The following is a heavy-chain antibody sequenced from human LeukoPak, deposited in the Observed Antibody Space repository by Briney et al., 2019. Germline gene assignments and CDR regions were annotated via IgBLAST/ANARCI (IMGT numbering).Heavy chain of an antibody. J-gene: IGHJ4*02. V-gene: IGHV3-23*01. Sequence: GGSLRLSCAASGFTFSSYAMSWVRQAPGKGLEWVSAISGSGGSTYYADSVKGRFTISRDNSKNTLYLQMNSLRAEDTAVYYCAKGGGIAAAGKVPGFDYWGQGTLVTVSS. CDR3: AKGGGIAAAGKVPGFDY. CDR2: ISGSGGST. D-gene: IGHD6-13*01. CDR1: GFTFSSYA.